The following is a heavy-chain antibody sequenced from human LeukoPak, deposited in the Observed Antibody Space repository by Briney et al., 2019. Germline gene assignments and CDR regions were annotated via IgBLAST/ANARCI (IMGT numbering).Heavy chain of an antibody. V-gene: IGHV3-30*14. J-gene: IGHJ6*03. D-gene: IGHD3-10*01. CDR3: ARSLYGSGSLYYYYYYMDV. CDR2: ISYDGNKK. CDR1: GFTFSGYA. Sequence: GGSLRLSCAASGFTFSGYAIHWVRQAPGKGLEWVAVISYDGNKKYYANSVKGRFTISRDNSKNTLYLQMNSLRAEDTAVYYCARSLYGSGSLYYYYYYMDVWGKGTTVTIS.